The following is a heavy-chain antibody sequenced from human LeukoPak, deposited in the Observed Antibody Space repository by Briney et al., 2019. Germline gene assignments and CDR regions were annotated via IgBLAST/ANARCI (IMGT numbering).Heavy chain of an antibody. CDR3: ARVVVSPPYYFDY. V-gene: IGHV3-21*01. CDR2: ISSSSSYI. Sequence: GGSLRLSCAASGFTFSSYSMNWVRQAPGKGLEWVSSISSSSSYIYYADSVKGRFTISRDNAKNSLYLQMNSLRAEDTAVYYCARVVVSPPYYFDYWGQGTLVTVSS. D-gene: IGHD3-16*01. J-gene: IGHJ4*02. CDR1: GFTFSSYS.